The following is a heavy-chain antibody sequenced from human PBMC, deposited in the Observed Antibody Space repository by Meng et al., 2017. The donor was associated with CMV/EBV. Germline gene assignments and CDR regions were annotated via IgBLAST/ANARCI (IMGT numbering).Heavy chain of an antibody. V-gene: IGHV3-23*01. CDR3: AKDRLSSSWLYYYYYGMDV. CDR1: GFTFSSYA. CDR2: ISGSGGST. J-gene: IGHJ6*02. D-gene: IGHD6-13*01. Sequence: GESLKISCAASGFTFSSYAMSWVRQAPGKGLEWVSAISGSGGSTYYADSVKGRFTISRDNSKNTLYLQMNSLRAEDMAVYYCAKDRLSSSWLYYYYYGMDVWGQGTTVTVSS.